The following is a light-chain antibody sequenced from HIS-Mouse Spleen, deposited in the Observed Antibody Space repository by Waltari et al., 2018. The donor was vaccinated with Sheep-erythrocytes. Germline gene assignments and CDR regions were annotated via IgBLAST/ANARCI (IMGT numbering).Light chain of an antibody. Sequence: QSVLTQPPSASGTPGQRVTISCSGSSSNIGSNYVYWYQQLPGTAPKLLIYRNNRGPAGVPDRFSGSKSGTSASLAISGLRSEDEADYYCAAWDDSLSGPVFGGGTQLTAL. V-gene: IGLV1-47*01. CDR2: RNN. J-gene: IGLJ7*02. CDR1: SSNIGSNY. CDR3: AAWDDSLSGPV.